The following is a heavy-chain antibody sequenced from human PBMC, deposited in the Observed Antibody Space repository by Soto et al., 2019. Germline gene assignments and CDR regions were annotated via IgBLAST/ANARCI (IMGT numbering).Heavy chain of an antibody. J-gene: IGHJ4*02. CDR3: ARVGGCSCGSCYGGGDY. CDR1: GFTVSSNY. CDR2: IYSGGST. V-gene: IGHV3-66*01. D-gene: IGHD2-15*01. Sequence: EVQLVESGGGLVQPGGSLRLSCAASGFTVSSNYMSWVRQAPGKGLEWVSVIYSGGSTYYADSVKGRFTISRDNSKNTLYLQMNSLRAEDRDVYYCARVGGCSCGSCYGGGDYGGQGTLVTVSS.